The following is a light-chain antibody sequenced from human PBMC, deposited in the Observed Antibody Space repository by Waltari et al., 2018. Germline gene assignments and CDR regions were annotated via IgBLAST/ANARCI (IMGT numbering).Light chain of an antibody. Sequence: QSVLTQPPSESGTPGQRVIISCSGSRANLGGRYVYWYQHLPGAAPKLPINRNTQRPSGVPDRFSGSKSGTSASLAISGLRSEDEGDYFCATWDDTVGGPVFGGGTKLTVL. CDR1: RANLGGRY. CDR2: RNT. CDR3: ATWDDTVGGPV. V-gene: IGLV1-47*01. J-gene: IGLJ2*01.